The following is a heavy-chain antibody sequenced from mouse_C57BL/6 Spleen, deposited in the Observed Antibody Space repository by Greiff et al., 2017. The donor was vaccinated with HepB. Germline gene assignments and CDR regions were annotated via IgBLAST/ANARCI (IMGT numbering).Heavy chain of an antibody. CDR3: ARLDSNYGGFDY. D-gene: IGHD2-5*01. CDR2: IYPRSGNT. CDR1: GYTFTSYG. Sequence: VQLQQSGAELARPGASVKLSCKASGYTFTSYGISWVKQRTGQGLEWIGEIYPRSGNTYYNEKFKGKATLTADKSSSTAYMELRSLTSEDSAVYFCARLDSNYGGFDYWGQGTNLTVSS. V-gene: IGHV1-81*01. J-gene: IGHJ2*01.